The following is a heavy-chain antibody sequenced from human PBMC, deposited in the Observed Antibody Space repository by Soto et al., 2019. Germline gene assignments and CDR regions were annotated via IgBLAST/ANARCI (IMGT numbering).Heavy chain of an antibody. CDR3: ARRFFGVVTPLDY. V-gene: IGHV3-30*03. D-gene: IGHD3-3*01. Sequence: GGSQRLSCAASGFTFSSYGMHWVRQAPGKGLEXVAXXSXXGXXXXXAXXGKGRFTISRDNSKNTLYLQMNSLRAEDTAVYYWARRFFGVVTPLDYWGQGTLVTVSS. CDR2: XSXXGXXX. CDR1: GFTFSSYG. J-gene: IGHJ4*02.